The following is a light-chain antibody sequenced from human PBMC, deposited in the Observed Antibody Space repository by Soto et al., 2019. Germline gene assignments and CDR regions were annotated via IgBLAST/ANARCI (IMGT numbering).Light chain of an antibody. Sequence: DIQMTQSPSSLSASVADRVTITCRASQSISSYLNWYQQKPGKAPKLLIYAASSLQSGVPSRFSGGGSGTDFTLTISSLQPEDFATYYCQQSYSTPLTVGGGTKVDIK. CDR1: QSISSY. CDR3: QQSYSTPLT. V-gene: IGKV1-39*01. J-gene: IGKJ4*01. CDR2: AAS.